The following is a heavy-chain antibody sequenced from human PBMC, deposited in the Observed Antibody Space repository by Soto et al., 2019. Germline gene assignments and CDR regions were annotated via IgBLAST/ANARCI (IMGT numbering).Heavy chain of an antibody. CDR1: GGSISSGDYY. CDR3: ARVPVTKYYYYGMDV. J-gene: IGHJ6*02. CDR2: FYYSGST. Sequence: QVQLQESGPGLVKPSQTLSLTCTVSGGSISSGDYYWSWIRQPPGKGLGWIGYFYYSGSTYYNPSLKSRVTISVDTSKNQFSLKLSSVTAADTAVYYCARVPVTKYYYYGMDVWGQGTTVTVSS. V-gene: IGHV4-30-4*01. D-gene: IGHD4-17*01.